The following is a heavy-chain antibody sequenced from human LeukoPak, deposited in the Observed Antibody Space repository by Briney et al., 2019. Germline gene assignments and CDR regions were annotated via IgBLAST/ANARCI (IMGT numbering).Heavy chain of an antibody. CDR2: INNRGTT. CDR3: ARVAGDYSSSFLDY. CDR1: GGSITSYY. J-gene: IGHJ4*02. D-gene: IGHD6-13*01. Sequence: SETLSLTCTVSGGSITSYYWSWIRQPPGKGLEWIGYINNRGTTNYNPSLKSRVTISLDTSRNQFSLKLSSVTAADTAVYYCARVAGDYSSSFLDYWGQGNLVTVSS. V-gene: IGHV4-59*01.